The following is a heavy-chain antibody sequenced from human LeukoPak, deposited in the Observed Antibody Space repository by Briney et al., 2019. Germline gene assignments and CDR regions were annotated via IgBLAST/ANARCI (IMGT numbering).Heavy chain of an antibody. J-gene: IGHJ3*01. CDR1: GLTFKTYA. D-gene: IGHD3-10*01. CDR2: ISAGGLNT. Sequence: AGGSLRLSCAASGLTFKTYAMSWAGQAPGEGLEWVASISAGGLNTYYADAVEGRFSISRDNSKDTVFLQMNSLRAEDTALYYCAKYSTSIIRGAFDFWGQGTMVTVSS. CDR3: AKYSTSIIRGAFDF. V-gene: IGHV3-23*01.